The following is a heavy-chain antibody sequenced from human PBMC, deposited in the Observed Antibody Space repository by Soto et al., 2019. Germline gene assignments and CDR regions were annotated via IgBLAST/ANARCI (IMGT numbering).Heavy chain of an antibody. J-gene: IGHJ3*02. CDR2: IWYDGSNK. Sequence: QVQLVESGGGVVQPGRSLRLSCAASGFTFSSYGMHWVRQAPGKGLEWVAVIWYDGSNKYYADSVKGRFTISRDNSKNTLYLQMNSLRAEDTAVYYCARDVRIAAAGWDAFDIWGQGTMVTVSS. D-gene: IGHD6-13*01. V-gene: IGHV3-33*01. CDR1: GFTFSSYG. CDR3: ARDVRIAAAGWDAFDI.